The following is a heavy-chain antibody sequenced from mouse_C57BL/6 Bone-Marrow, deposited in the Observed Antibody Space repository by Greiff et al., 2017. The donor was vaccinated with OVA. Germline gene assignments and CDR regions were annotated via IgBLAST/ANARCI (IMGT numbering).Heavy chain of an antibody. V-gene: IGHV5-4*03. Sequence: EVKLMESGGGLVKPGGSLKLSCAASGFTFSSYAMSWVRQTPEKRLEWVATISDGGSYTYYPDNVKGRFTISRDNAKNNLYLQMSHLKSEDTAMYYCFYDYVGYYAMDYWGQGTSVTVSS. CDR2: ISDGGSYT. CDR3: FYDYVGYYAMDY. CDR1: GFTFSSYA. D-gene: IGHD2-4*01. J-gene: IGHJ4*01.